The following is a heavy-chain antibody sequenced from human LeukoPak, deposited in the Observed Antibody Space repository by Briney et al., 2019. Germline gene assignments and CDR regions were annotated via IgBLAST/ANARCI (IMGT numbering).Heavy chain of an antibody. CDR2: ISGSGGTT. CDR1: GFTFSSYA. V-gene: IGHV3-23*01. CDR3: AKPQVLPPKWFDP. J-gene: IGHJ5*02. Sequence: GGSLRLSCAASGFTFSSYAMSCVRQAPGKGLEWVSAISGSGGTTYYADSVKGRFTISRDNSKNTLYLQMYSLRAEDTAVYYCAKPQVLPPKWFDPWGQGTLVTVSS.